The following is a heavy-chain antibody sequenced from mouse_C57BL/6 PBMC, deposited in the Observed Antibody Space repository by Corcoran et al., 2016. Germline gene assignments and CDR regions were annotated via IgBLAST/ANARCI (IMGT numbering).Heavy chain of an antibody. D-gene: IGHD2-4*01. Sequence: QVQLKQSGAELVRPGASVKLSCKASGYTFTDYYINWVKQRPGQGLEWIARIYPGSGNTYYNEKFKGKATLTAEKSSSNAYMQLSSLTSEDSAVYFCARKDYDYGYYCDYWGQGTTLTVSS. CDR1: GYTFTDYY. CDR2: IYPGSGNT. CDR3: ARKDYDYGYYCDY. V-gene: IGHV1-76*01. J-gene: IGHJ2*01.